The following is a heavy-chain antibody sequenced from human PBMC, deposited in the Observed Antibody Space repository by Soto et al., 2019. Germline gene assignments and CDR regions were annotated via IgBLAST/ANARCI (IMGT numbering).Heavy chain of an antibody. CDR1: GGSINSGDYY. J-gene: IGHJ5*02. CDR3: ARDRRWLPRGPNNWLDL. V-gene: IGHV4-30-4*01. D-gene: IGHD5-12*01. Sequence: SETLSLTCTVSGGSINSGDYYWTWVRQPPXKGLEWIGYIYYDGNSQHNPSLKSRVTMSIDTSKNQFSLNLSSVTAADTAVYYCARDRRWLPRGPNNWLDLWGQGTQVT. CDR2: IYYDGNS.